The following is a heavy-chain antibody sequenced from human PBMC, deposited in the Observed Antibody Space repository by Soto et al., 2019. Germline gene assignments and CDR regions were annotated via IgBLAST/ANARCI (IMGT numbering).Heavy chain of an antibody. CDR3: AKLKDSSGWKYFDY. V-gene: IGHV3-23*01. CDR2: IGGSGGST. J-gene: IGHJ4*02. D-gene: IGHD6-19*01. Sequence: HPGGSLRLSCAASGFTFGAYTMSWVRQAPGQGLEWVSAIGGSGGSTYYVDSVQGRFTISRDNSKNTLYLQMNSLRAEDTAVYYCAKLKDSSGWKYFDYWGQGTLVTVSS. CDR1: GFTFGAYT.